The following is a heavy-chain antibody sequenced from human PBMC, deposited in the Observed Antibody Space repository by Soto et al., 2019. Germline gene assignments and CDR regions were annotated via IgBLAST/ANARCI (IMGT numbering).Heavy chain of an antibody. CDR3: ARSGYGSSDFDH. CDR1: GGSISSGDYY. D-gene: IGHD6-13*01. CDR2: IYYSGST. V-gene: IGHV4-30-4*01. J-gene: IGHJ4*01. Sequence: SETLSLTCTVSGGSISSGDYYWSWIRQPPGKGLEWIGYIYYSGSTYYNPSLKSRVTISVDTSKNQFSLRLNSVTAADTAVYYCARSGYGSSDFDHWGQGTLVTVSS.